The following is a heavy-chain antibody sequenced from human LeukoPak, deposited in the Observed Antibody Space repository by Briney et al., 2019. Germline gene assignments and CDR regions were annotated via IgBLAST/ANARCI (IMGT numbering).Heavy chain of an antibody. V-gene: IGHV3-7*01. CDR2: IKEDGSEK. D-gene: IGHD5-12*01. CDR3: ARDIRFEGSGYDSLRSNWFDP. CDR1: GFTFSSYW. Sequence: GGSLRLSCAASGFTFSSYWKSWVRQAPGKGLEWVANIKEDGSEKYFVDSVKGRFTISRDNAKNSLYLQMNSLRAEDTALYYCARDIRFEGSGYDSLRSNWFDPWGQGTLVTVSS. J-gene: IGHJ5*02.